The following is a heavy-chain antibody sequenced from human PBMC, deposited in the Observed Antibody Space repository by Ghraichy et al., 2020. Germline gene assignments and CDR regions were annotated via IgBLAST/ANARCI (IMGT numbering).Heavy chain of an antibody. D-gene: IGHD3-10*01. Sequence: GESLNISCAASGFTFSSCAMSWVRQAPGKGPEWVSAISGSGGSTYYADSVKGQFTISRDNSKNTVYLQMNSLRAEDTAVYYCAKHDASLVRGVIYYYYYGMDVWGQGTTVTVSS. J-gene: IGHJ6*02. CDR1: GFTFSSCA. V-gene: IGHV3-23*01. CDR2: ISGSGGST. CDR3: AKHDASLVRGVIYYYYYGMDV.